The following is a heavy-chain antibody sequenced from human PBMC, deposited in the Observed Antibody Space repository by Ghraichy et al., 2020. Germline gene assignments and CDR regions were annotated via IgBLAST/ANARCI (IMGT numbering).Heavy chain of an antibody. D-gene: IGHD3-22*01. CDR1: GFTFSSYG. CDR3: AKDQSRNYYDSSGYGIDP. Sequence: GGSLRLSCAASGFTFSSYGMHWVRQAPGKGLEWVAVISYDGSNKYYADSVKGRFTISRDNSKNTLYLQMNSLRAEDTAVYYCAKDQSRNYYDSSGYGIDPWGQGTLVTVSS. CDR2: ISYDGSNK. J-gene: IGHJ5*02. V-gene: IGHV3-30*18.